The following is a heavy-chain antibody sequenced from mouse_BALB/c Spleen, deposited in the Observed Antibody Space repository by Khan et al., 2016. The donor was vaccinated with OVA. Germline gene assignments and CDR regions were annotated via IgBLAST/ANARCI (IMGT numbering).Heavy chain of an antibody. J-gene: IGHJ3*01. CDR2: VNPNTGGT. V-gene: IGHV1-26*01. D-gene: IGHD2-14*01. CDR1: GYSFTLYY. CDR3: ARGYDFFAY. Sequence: IQLVQSGPDLVKPGASVKISCKASGYSFTLYYMSWVKQSHGKSLEWIGRVNPNTGGTDHNQEFKGKAILTVDKSSNTAYMELRSLTSEDSAVYYCARGYDFFAYWGQGTLVNVSA.